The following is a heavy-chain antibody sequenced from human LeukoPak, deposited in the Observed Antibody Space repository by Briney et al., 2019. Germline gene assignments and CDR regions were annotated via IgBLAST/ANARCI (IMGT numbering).Heavy chain of an antibody. CDR1: TVIFRKYW. Sequence: GGSLRLSCAASTVIFRKYWMGWARQAPGKGLEWVANIAHDGSVKWYVDSVKGRFIISRDNARDSLYLQMNGLRVEDTAIYYCAFFVREPQNWGQGTLVTISS. J-gene: IGHJ1*01. CDR2: IAHDGSVK. CDR3: AFFVREPQN. D-gene: IGHD3-10*02. V-gene: IGHV3-7*01.